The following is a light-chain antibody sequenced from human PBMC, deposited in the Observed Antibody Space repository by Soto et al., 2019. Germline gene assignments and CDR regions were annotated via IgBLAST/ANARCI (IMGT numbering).Light chain of an antibody. CDR2: KAS. CDR1: QRISSW. V-gene: IGKV1-5*03. J-gene: IGKJ1*01. Sequence: DIQMTQSPSTLSASVGDRVTITCRASQRISSWLAWYQQKPGKAPKLLLYKASSLCPGVPSRFSGSGSGTEFTLTIISLQPDDLATYYCQQYNSQSWSFGQGTNVEVK. CDR3: QQYNSQSWS.